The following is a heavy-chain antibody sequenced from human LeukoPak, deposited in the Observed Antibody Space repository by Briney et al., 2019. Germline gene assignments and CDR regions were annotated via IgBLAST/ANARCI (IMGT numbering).Heavy chain of an antibody. CDR1: GFTFNNYA. CDR2: ISGSGGST. D-gene: IGHD3-16*01. V-gene: IGHV3-23*01. CDR3: AKESSMIFDY. J-gene: IGHJ4*02. Sequence: GGSLRLSCAASGFTFNNYAMSWVRQAPGKGLEWVSAISGSGGSTYYADSVKGRFTISRDNSKNMLYLQMNSLRAEDTAVYYCAKESSMIFDYWGQGTLVTVPS.